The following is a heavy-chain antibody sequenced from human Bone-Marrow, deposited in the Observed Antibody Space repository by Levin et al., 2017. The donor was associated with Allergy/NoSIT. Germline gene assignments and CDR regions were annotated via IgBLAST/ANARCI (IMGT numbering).Heavy chain of an antibody. V-gene: IGHV3-11*01. CDR2: ISSSGSTI. CDR1: GFTFSDYY. CDR3: ARDDPVRYCSSTSCYRGGFHYGMDV. J-gene: IGHJ6*02. Sequence: GGSLRLSCAASGFTFSDYYMSWIRQAPGKGLEWVSYISSSGSTIYYADSVKGRFTISRDNAKNSLYLQMNSLRAEDTAVYYCARDDPVRYCSSTSCYRGGFHYGMDVWGQGTTVTVSS. D-gene: IGHD2-2*02.